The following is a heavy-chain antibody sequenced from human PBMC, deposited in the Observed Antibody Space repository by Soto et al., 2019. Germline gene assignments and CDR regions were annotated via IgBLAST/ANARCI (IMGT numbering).Heavy chain of an antibody. J-gene: IGHJ4*02. V-gene: IGHV4-59*01. Sequence: SETLSLTCTVSGGSISSYYWSWIRQPPGKGLEWIGYIYYSGSTNYNPSLKSRVTISEDTSKNQFSLKLSTVTAADTAVYYCARAYYDILTGYPAFDYWGQGTLVTVSS. CDR1: GGSISSYY. CDR2: IYYSGST. CDR3: ARAYYDILTGYPAFDY. D-gene: IGHD3-9*01.